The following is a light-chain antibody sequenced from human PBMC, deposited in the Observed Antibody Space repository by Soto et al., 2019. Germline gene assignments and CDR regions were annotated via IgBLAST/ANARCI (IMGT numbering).Light chain of an antibody. J-gene: IGKJ3*01. CDR1: QSISSY. CDR3: QQSYSTPT. V-gene: IGKV1-39*01. Sequence: DIQMTQSPSSLSASVGDRVTITCRASQSISSYLNWYQQKPGKAPKLLIYAASSLQSGVPSRFSGSGSGTDFTLTISSLQPEDFATYYCQQSYSTPTFGPGTNVDIK. CDR2: AAS.